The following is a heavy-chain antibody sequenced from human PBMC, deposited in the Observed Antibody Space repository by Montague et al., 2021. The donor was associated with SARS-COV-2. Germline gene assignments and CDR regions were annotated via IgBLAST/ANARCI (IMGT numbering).Heavy chain of an antibody. CDR3: ARFGSGTLEFDL. J-gene: IGHJ4*02. CDR2: IRTTGHT. CDR1: GAPISTGIYY. Sequence: TLSLTCTVSGAPISTGIYYWSWIRQPAGKGLEWIGRIRTTGHTDYNSSLESRVFMSVDTSTNQFSLSLTSVTAADTAVYFCARFGSGTLEFDLWGRGTLVTVSS. D-gene: IGHD1-26*01. V-gene: IGHV4-61*02.